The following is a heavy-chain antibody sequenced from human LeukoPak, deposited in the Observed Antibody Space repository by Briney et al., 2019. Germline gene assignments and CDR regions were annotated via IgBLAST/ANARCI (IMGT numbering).Heavy chain of an antibody. Sequence: ASVKVSCKASGYTFTSYGISWVRQAPGQGLEWMGWINNYNGNADYAQKLQGRVTITADESTSTAYMELSSLRSEDTAVYYCAREQDYGSGIQLFDPWGQGTLVTVSS. J-gene: IGHJ5*02. D-gene: IGHD3-10*01. CDR3: AREQDYGSGIQLFDP. V-gene: IGHV1-18*04. CDR1: GYTFTSYG. CDR2: INNYNGNA.